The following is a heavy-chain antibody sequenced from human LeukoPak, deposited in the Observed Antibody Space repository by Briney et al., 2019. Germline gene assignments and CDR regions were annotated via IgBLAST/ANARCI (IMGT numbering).Heavy chain of an antibody. V-gene: IGHV4-31*03. CDR1: GYSISSGGYY. D-gene: IGHD2-21*02. J-gene: IGHJ4*02. CDR2: IYTSGNT. CDR3: ARPRFGDCGGFEC. Sequence: SQTLSLTCTVSGYSISSGGYYWSWIRQHPGKGLEWIGYIYTSGNTYYNPSLKSRVDILRDTSKNQFSLKLSSVTAADTAVYYCARPRFGDCGGFECWGRGTLVTVSS.